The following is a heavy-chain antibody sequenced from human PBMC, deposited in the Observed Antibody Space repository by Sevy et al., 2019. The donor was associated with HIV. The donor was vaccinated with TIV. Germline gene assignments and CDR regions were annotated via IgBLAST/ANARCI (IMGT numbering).Heavy chain of an antibody. CDR2: ISAYNGNT. D-gene: IGHD3-3*01. J-gene: IGHJ6*02. CDR1: GYTFTSYG. V-gene: IGHV1-18*01. CDR3: ARTIKLLRFLERSYYYYGMDV. Sequence: ASVKVSCKASGYTFTSYGISWVRQAPGQGLEWMGWISAYNGNTNYAQKLQGRVTMTTDTSTSTAYIELRSLRSDDTAVYYCARTIKLLRFLERSYYYYGMDVWDQGTTVTVSS.